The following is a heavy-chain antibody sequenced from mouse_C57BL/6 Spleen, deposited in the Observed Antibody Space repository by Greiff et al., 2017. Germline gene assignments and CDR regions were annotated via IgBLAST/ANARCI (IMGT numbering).Heavy chain of an antibody. CDR2: INPSSGYT. Sequence: QVQLKESGAELAKPGASVKLSCKASGYTFTSYWMHWVKQRPGQGLEWIGYINPSSGYTKYNQKFKDKATLTADKSSSTAYMQLSSLTYEDSAVYYCARSWDQYYFDGWGQGTTLTVSS. D-gene: IGHD4-1*01. CDR1: GYTFTSYW. CDR3: ARSWDQYYFDG. J-gene: IGHJ2*01. V-gene: IGHV1-7*01.